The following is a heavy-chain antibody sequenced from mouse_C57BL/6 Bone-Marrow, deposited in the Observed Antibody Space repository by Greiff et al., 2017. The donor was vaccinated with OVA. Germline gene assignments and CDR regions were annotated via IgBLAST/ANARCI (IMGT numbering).Heavy chain of an antibody. D-gene: IGHD2-5*01. CDR1: GYTFTDYE. J-gene: IGHJ4*01. Sequence: VQLQQSGAELVRPGASVTLSCKASGYTFTDYEMHWVKQTPVHGLEWIGAIDPETGGTAYNQKFKGKAILTADNSSSTAYMELRSLTSEDSAVYYSTRGYSNYYAMDYWGQGTSVTVSS. CDR2: IDPETGGT. CDR3: TRGYSNYYAMDY. V-gene: IGHV1-15*01.